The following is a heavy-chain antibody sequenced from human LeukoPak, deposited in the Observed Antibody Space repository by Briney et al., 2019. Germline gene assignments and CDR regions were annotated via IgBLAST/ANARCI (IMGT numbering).Heavy chain of an antibody. Sequence: GSLRLSCAASGFTFSSYWMHWVRQAPGKGLVWVSRINSDGSSTSYADSVKGRFTISRDNAKNTLYLQMNSLRAEDTAVYYCARRSAAKDAFDIWGQGTMVTVSS. CDR2: INSDGSST. V-gene: IGHV3-74*01. CDR1: GFTFSSYW. J-gene: IGHJ3*02. CDR3: ARRSAAKDAFDI. D-gene: IGHD6-25*01.